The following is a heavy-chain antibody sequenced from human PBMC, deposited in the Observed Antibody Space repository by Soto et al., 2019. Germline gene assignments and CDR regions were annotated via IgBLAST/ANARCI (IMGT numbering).Heavy chain of an antibody. CDR3: TTVGYGSGSDYYYYHMDV. V-gene: IGHV3-15*01. D-gene: IGHD3-10*01. CDR2: IKSKTDGGTT. CDR1: GFTFSNAW. J-gene: IGHJ6*03. Sequence: GGSLRLSCAASGFTFSNAWMSWVRQAPGKGLEWVGRIKSKTDGGTTDYAAPVKGRFTISRDDSKNTLYLQMNSLKTEDTAVYYCTTVGYGSGSDYYYYHMDVWGKGTTVTVSS.